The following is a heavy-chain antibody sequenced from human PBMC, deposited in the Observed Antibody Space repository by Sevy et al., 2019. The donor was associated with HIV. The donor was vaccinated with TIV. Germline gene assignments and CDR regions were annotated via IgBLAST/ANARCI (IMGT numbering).Heavy chain of an antibody. CDR1: GFSLSTSGVG. D-gene: IGHD3-3*01. V-gene: IGHV2-5*02. Sequence: SGPTLVTPTQTLTLTCTFSGFSLSTSGVGVGWIRQPPGKALEWLALIYWDDDKRYSPSLKSRLTINKDTSRNQVVLKMTNTDPVDTATYFCAHFSITTFGGEGPDFWGQGTLVTVSS. CDR2: IYWDDDK. CDR3: AHFSITTFGGEGPDF. J-gene: IGHJ4*02.